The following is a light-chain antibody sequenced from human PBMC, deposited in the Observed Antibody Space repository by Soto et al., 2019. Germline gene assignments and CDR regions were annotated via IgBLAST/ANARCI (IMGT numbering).Light chain of an antibody. CDR2: EDN. V-gene: IGLV6-57*01. Sequence: NFMLTQPHSVSESPGKTVTISCTRSSGSIASNYVQWYQQRPGSSPTTVIYEDNQRPSGVPDRFSGSIDSSSNSASLTISGLETEDEADYYCQSYDATNQVFGGGTQVTVL. J-gene: IGLJ3*02. CDR3: QSYDATNQV. CDR1: SGSIASNY.